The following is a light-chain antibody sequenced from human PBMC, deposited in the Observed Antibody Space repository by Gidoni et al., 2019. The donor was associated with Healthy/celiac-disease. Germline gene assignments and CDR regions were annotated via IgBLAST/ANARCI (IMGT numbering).Light chain of an antibody. CDR1: QSISSY. CDR3: QQSYSTPT. Sequence: DIQMTQSPSSLSASVGDRVTITCRASQSISSYLNWYQQKPGKAPKLLIYAASSLKSGVPSRLSGSGSGTDFTLTISSLQPEDFATYYCQQSYSTPTFGQGTKVEIK. CDR2: AAS. J-gene: IGKJ1*01. V-gene: IGKV1-39*01.